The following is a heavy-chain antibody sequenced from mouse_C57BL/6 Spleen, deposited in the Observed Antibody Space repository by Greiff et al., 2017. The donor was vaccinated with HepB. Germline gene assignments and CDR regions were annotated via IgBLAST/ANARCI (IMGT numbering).Heavy chain of an antibody. J-gene: IGHJ4*01. CDR1: GYAFSSYW. D-gene: IGHD2-4*01. CDR3: ARSYYDYDDYYAMDY. V-gene: IGHV1-80*01. CDR2: IYPGDGDT. Sequence: QVQLQQSGAELVKPGASVKISCKASGYAFSSYWMNWVKQRPGKGLAWIGQIYPGDGDTNYNGKFKGKATLTADKSSSTAYMQLSSLTSEDSAVYFCARSYYDYDDYYAMDYWGQGTSVTVSS.